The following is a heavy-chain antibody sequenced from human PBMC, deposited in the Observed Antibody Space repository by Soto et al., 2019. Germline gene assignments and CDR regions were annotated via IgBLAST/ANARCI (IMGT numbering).Heavy chain of an antibody. Sequence: VASVKVSCKASGYSFTNYAIHWVRQAPGQRPEWMGWINGGNGKTEYSPKFQGRLTISRDTSATTAYMEMSSLRSEDTAVYYCARDKGYQLLFIWGRGTLVTVSS. D-gene: IGHD2-2*01. V-gene: IGHV1-3*01. J-gene: IGHJ4*02. CDR2: INGGNGKT. CDR3: ARDKGYQLLFI. CDR1: GYSFTNYA.